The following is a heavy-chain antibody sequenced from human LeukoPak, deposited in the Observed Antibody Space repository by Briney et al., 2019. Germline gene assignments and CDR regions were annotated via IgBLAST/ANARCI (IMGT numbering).Heavy chain of an antibody. CDR1: GFTFSSYA. J-gene: IGHJ4*02. CDR2: ISGSGGST. D-gene: IGHD6-6*01. Sequence: GGSLRLSCAASGFTFSSYAMSWVGQAPGKGLEWVSVISGSGGSTYYADSVKGRFTISRDNSKNTLYLQMNSLRAEDTAVYYCAKGSGSSSRYYFDYWGQGTLVTVSS. V-gene: IGHV3-23*01. CDR3: AKGSGSSSRYYFDY.